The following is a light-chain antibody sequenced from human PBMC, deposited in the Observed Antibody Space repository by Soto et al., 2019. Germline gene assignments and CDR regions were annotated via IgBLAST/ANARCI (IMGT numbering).Light chain of an antibody. Sequence: SYVLTQPPSVAVAPGTTASITCEGNNIGSKSVHWYQKKSGQAPVLVIHSDNDRPSGIPDRFSGSNSGNTATLTINRVEAGDEADYYCHVWDSMTDHVVFGGGTKLTVL. CDR2: SDN. J-gene: IGLJ2*01. CDR3: HVWDSMTDHVV. CDR1: NIGSKS. V-gene: IGLV3-21*04.